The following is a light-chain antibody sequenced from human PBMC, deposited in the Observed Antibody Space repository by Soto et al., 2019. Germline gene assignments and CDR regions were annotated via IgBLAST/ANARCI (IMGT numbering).Light chain of an antibody. J-gene: IGLJ1*01. V-gene: IGLV2-23*01. CDR1: NSDVGRYNL. Sequence: QSALTQPASVSGSPGQSTTISCTGTNSDVGRYNLVSWYQQHPGKAPKLMIYEGSKRPSGVSTRFSGSKSGNTAFLTISGLQAEDEADYYCCSYASSSTYVFGTGTKVTVL. CDR2: EGS. CDR3: CSYASSSTYV.